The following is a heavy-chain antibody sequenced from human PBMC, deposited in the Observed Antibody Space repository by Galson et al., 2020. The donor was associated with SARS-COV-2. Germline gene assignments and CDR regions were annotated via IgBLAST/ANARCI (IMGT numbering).Heavy chain of an antibody. V-gene: IGHV4-4*07. Sequence: ETSETLSLTCTVSGGSISSYYWSWIRQPAGKGLEWIGRIYTSGSTNYNPSLKSRVTMSVDTSKNQFSLKLSSVTAADTAMYYCARAGLSYYYDSSGHNWFDPWGQGTLVTVSS. CDR2: IYTSGST. D-gene: IGHD3-22*01. J-gene: IGHJ5*02. CDR1: GGSISSYY. CDR3: ARAGLSYYYDSSGHNWFDP.